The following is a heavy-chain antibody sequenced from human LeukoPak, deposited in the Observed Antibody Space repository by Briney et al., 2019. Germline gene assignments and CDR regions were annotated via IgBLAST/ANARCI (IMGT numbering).Heavy chain of an antibody. CDR3: ARDPGDRRAFDI. CDR2: ISTYNGNT. D-gene: IGHD7-27*01. CDR1: GYTFTTYG. Sequence: ASVKVPCKASGYTFTTYGISWVRQAPGQGLEWMGWISTYNGNTNYAQKLQGRVTMTTDTSTSTAYMELRSLRSDDTAVYYCARDPGDRRAFDIWGQGTMVTVSS. V-gene: IGHV1-18*01. J-gene: IGHJ3*02.